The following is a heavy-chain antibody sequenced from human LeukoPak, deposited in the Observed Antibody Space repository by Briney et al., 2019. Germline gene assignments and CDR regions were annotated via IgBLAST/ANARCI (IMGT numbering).Heavy chain of an antibody. D-gene: IGHD6-6*01. J-gene: IGHJ4*02. CDR3: ARDLNLGQLRRM. V-gene: IGHV3-21*01. Sequence: GGSLRLSCAASGSTVSSYYMSWVRQAPGKGLEWVSSISSSSSYIYYADSVKGRFTISRDNAKNSVFLQMNSLRAEDTAVYYCARDLNLGQLRRMWGQGTLVTVSS. CDR2: ISSSSSYI. CDR1: GSTVSSYY.